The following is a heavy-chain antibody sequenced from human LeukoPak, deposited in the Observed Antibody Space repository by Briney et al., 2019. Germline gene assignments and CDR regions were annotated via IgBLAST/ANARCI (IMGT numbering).Heavy chain of an antibody. V-gene: IGHV3-30*18. Sequence: GESLRLSCAASGFTFSRYGMHWVRQAPGKGLEWVAVISYHGSDKYYADSVKGRFTISRDNSKNTLYLQMNTLRVEDTAIYYCAKDPTGYNEPLPFDYWGQGTPVTVSS. CDR2: ISYHGSDK. J-gene: IGHJ4*02. CDR1: GFTFSRYG. CDR3: AKDPTGYNEPLPFDY. D-gene: IGHD5-24*01.